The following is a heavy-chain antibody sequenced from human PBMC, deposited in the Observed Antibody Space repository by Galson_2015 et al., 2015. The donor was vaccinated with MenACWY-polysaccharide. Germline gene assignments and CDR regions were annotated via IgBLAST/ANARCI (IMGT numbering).Heavy chain of an antibody. CDR3: ARVDTATYYGMDV. Sequence: TLSLTCAVSGGSISSGGYSWSWIRQPPGKGLEWIGYIYHSGSTYYSPSLKSRVTISVDRSKNQFSLKLSSVTAADTAVYYCARVDTATYYGMDVWGQGTTVTVSS. J-gene: IGHJ6*02. CDR1: GGSISSGGYS. CDR2: IYHSGST. D-gene: IGHD5-18*01. V-gene: IGHV4-30-2*01.